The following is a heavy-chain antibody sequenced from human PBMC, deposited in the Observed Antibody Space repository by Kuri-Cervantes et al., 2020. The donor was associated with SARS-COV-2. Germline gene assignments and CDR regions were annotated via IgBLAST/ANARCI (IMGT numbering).Heavy chain of an antibody. CDR2: ISGSGGST. D-gene: IGHD3/OR15-3a*01. Sequence: ETLSLTCAASGFTFSSYSMNWVRQAPGKGLEWVSAISGSGGSTYYADSVKGRFTISRDNSKNTLYLQMNSLRAEDTAVYYCAKDWTGIAWGQGTLVTVSS. CDR3: AKDWTGIA. J-gene: IGHJ5*02. V-gene: IGHV3-23*01. CDR1: GFTFSSYS.